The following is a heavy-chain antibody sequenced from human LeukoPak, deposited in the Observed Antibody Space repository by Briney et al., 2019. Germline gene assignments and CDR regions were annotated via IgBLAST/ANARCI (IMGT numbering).Heavy chain of an antibody. CDR1: GYNFTSYG. V-gene: IGHV1-18*01. Sequence: ASVKVSCKTSGYNFTSYGISWVRQAPGQGLEWMGWINTYNGNTHYAQKLQGRVTMTTDTATSTAYMELRSLRSDDTAAYYCARDAPGLAYYYGLDVWGQGTTVTVSS. D-gene: IGHD3-10*01. CDR2: INTYNGNT. J-gene: IGHJ6*02. CDR3: ARDAPGLAYYYGLDV.